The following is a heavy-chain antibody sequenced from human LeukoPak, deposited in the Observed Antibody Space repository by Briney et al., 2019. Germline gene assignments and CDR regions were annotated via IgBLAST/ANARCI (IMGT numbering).Heavy chain of an antibody. Sequence: GGSLRLSCAASGFTFDDYAMHWVRQAPGKGLEWVSLISGDGGSTYYADSVKGRFTISRDNSKNSLYLQMNSLRTEDTALYDCAKSDTAMVTHWFDLWGQGTLVTVSS. CDR1: GFTFDDYA. D-gene: IGHD5-18*01. CDR3: AKSDTAMVTHWFDL. V-gene: IGHV3-43*02. CDR2: ISGDGGST. J-gene: IGHJ5*02.